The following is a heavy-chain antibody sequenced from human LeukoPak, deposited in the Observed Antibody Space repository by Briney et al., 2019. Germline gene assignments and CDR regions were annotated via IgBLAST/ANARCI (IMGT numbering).Heavy chain of an antibody. CDR3: ARGGSVGDFWSGYYRSGFDY. CDR2: INHSGST. Sequence: SETLSLTCAVYGGSFSGYYWSWIRQPPGKGLEWIGEINHSGSTNYNPSLKGRVTISVDTSKNQFSLKLSSVTAADTAVYYCARGGSVGDFWSGYYRSGFDYWGQGTLVTVSP. V-gene: IGHV4-34*01. J-gene: IGHJ4*02. D-gene: IGHD3-3*01. CDR1: GGSFSGYY.